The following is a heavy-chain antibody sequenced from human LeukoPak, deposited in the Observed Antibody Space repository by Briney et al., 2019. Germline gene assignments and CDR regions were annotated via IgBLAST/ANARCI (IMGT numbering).Heavy chain of an antibody. Sequence: PGGSLRLSCAASGFTFSSYSMNWVRQAPGKGLEWVSSISSSSSYIYYADSVKGRFTISRDNAKNSLYLQMNSLRAEDTAVYYCARADSSGWGSLDYWGQGTLVTVSS. D-gene: IGHD6-19*01. J-gene: IGHJ4*02. CDR2: ISSSSSYI. CDR3: ARADSSGWGSLDY. CDR1: GFTFSSYS. V-gene: IGHV3-21*01.